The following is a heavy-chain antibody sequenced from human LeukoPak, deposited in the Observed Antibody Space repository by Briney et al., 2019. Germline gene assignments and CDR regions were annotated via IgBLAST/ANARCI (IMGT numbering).Heavy chain of an antibody. CDR2: INAGNGNT. CDR3: ARARNYYDSSGYYGY. V-gene: IGHV1-3*01. Sequence: GASVKVSCKASGYTFTSYAMHWVRQAPGQRLEWMGWINAGNGNTKYSQKFQGRVTITRDTSASTAYMELSSLRSEDTAVYYCARARNYYDSSGYYGYWGQGTLVTVSS. CDR1: GYTFTSYA. J-gene: IGHJ4*02. D-gene: IGHD3-22*01.